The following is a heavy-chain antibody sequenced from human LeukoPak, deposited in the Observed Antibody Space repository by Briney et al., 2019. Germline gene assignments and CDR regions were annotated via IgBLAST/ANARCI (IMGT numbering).Heavy chain of an antibody. V-gene: IGHV3-30*03. J-gene: IGHJ4*02. Sequence: QPGGSLRLSCEASGFTFSSYDMHWVRQAPGKGLEWVAVTSYDGSNKYYADSVEGRFTISRDNSNNTLYLQMNSLRVEDAAVYYCVRAPASIVAAGIFHYWGQGTLVTVSS. CDR1: GFTFSSYD. CDR3: VRAPASIVAAGIFHY. CDR2: TSYDGSNK. D-gene: IGHD6-13*01.